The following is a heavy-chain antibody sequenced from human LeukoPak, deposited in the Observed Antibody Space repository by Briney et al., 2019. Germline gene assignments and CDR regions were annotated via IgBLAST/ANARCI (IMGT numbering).Heavy chain of an antibody. CDR3: TDGKPGSTVVSFFDY. Sequence: GGSLRLSCAVSGFTFSTYAMSWVRQAPGKGLEWVSAISGSSGTTYYADSVKGRFTISRDNSKNTLYLQMNSLRAEDTAVYFCTDGKPGSTVVSFFDYWGQGTLVTVSS. J-gene: IGHJ4*02. V-gene: IGHV3-23*01. CDR1: GFTFSTYA. D-gene: IGHD1-14*01. CDR2: ISGSSGTT.